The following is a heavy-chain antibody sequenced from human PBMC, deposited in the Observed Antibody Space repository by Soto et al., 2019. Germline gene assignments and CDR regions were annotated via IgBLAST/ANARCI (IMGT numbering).Heavy chain of an antibody. J-gene: IGHJ4*02. V-gene: IGHV4-59*01. Sequence: SETLSLTCTVSGGSISSYYWIWIRQPPGKGLEWIGYIYYSGSTNYNPSLKSRVTISVDTSKNQFSLKLSSVTAADTAVYYCARDLYGSGPFFDYWGQGTLVTVSS. D-gene: IGHD3-10*01. CDR3: ARDLYGSGPFFDY. CDR2: IYYSGST. CDR1: GGSISSYY.